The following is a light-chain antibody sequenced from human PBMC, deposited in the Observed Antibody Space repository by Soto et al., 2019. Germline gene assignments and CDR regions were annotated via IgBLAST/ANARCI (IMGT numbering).Light chain of an antibody. CDR1: SSNIGAGYD. J-gene: IGLJ2*01. CDR2: GNS. V-gene: IGLV1-40*01. Sequence: QSVLTQPPSVSGAPGLRVTISCTGSSSNIGAGYDVHWYQQLPGTAPKLLIYGNSNRPSGVPDRFSGSKSGTSASLAITGLQAEDEADYYCQSYDSSLHVVFGGGTKLTVL. CDR3: QSYDSSLHVV.